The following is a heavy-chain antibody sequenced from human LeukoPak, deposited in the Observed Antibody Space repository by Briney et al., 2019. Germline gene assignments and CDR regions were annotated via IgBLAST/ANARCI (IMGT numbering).Heavy chain of an antibody. CDR1: GGSISSGSYY. V-gene: IGHV4-61*02. D-gene: IGHD4-17*01. J-gene: IGHJ2*01. Sequence: SETLSLTCTVSGGSISSGSYYWSWIRQPAGKGLEWIGRIYTSGSTNYNPSLKSRVTISVDTSKNQFSLKLSSVTAADTAVYYCAREAYGDYDWYFDLWGRGTLVTVSS. CDR2: IYTSGST. CDR3: AREAYGDYDWYFDL.